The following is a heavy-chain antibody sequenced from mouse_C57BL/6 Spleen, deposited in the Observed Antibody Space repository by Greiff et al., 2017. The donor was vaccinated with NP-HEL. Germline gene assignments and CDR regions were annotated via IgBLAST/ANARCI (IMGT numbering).Heavy chain of an antibody. CDR3: ARPVVPYWYFDV. CDR1: GYTFTDYN. D-gene: IGHD1-1*01. V-gene: IGHV1-18*01. Sequence: VQLQQSGPELVKPGASVKIPCKASGYTFTDYNMDWVKQSHGKSLEWIGDINPNNGGTIYNQKFKGKATLTVDKSSSTAYMELRSLTSEDTAVYYCARPVVPYWYFDVWGTGTTVTVSS. CDR2: INPNNGGT. J-gene: IGHJ1*03.